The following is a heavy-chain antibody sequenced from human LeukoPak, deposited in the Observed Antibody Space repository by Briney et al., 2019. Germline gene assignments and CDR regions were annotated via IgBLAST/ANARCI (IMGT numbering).Heavy chain of an antibody. Sequence: ASVKVSCKASGYTFTSYGISWVRQAPGQGLEWMGWISAYNGNTNYAQNLQVRVTMTTETSTSTAYMDLRSLRSDDTAVYYCARPLYYDSTGYHQYYFDHWGQGTLVTVSS. J-gene: IGHJ4*02. V-gene: IGHV1-18*01. CDR1: GYTFTSYG. D-gene: IGHD3-22*01. CDR2: ISAYNGNT. CDR3: ARPLYYDSTGYHQYYFDH.